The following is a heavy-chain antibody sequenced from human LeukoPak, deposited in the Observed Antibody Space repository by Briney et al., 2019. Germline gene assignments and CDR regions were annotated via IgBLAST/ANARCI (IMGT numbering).Heavy chain of an antibody. J-gene: IGHJ4*02. CDR2: IYYSGST. V-gene: IGHV4-59*01. Sequence: WETLSLTCTVSGGSISSYYWSWLRQAAGKGLEWIGYIYYSGSTNYNPSLKSRVTISVDTSKNLCSLKLSSLIAVHAVGYYFGIFAVIRWKLVPLASLDWGPGILVTVSS. CDR3: GIFAVIRWKLVPLASLD. CDR1: GGSISSYY. D-gene: IGHD2-15*01.